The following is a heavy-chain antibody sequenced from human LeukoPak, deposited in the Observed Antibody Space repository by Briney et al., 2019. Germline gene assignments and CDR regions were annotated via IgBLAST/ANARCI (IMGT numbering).Heavy chain of an antibody. CDR3: AREGSGVAGHFDY. D-gene: IGHD6-19*01. CDR2: ISYDGGNK. V-gene: IGHV3-30*03. J-gene: IGHJ4*02. CDR1: GFTFSNYG. Sequence: GGSLRLSCATSGFTFSNYGMHWVRQAPGKGLEWVAVISYDGGNKYYADSVKGRFTISRDNAKNSLYLQMNSLRAEDTAVYYCAREGSGVAGHFDYWGQGTLVTVSS.